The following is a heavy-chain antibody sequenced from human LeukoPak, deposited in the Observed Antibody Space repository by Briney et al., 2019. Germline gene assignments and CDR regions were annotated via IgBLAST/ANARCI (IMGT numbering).Heavy chain of an antibody. CDR2: IYTSGST. J-gene: IGHJ1*01. D-gene: IGHD6-13*01. CDR3: ARGYSSSWYGYFQH. V-gene: IGHV4-61*02. Sequence: PSQTLSLTCTVSGGSISSGSYYWSWIRQPAGKGLEWIGRIYTSGSTNYNPSLKSRVTISVDTSKNHFSLKLNSVTAADTAVYYCARGYSSSWYGYFQHWGQGTLVTVSS. CDR1: GGSISSGSYY.